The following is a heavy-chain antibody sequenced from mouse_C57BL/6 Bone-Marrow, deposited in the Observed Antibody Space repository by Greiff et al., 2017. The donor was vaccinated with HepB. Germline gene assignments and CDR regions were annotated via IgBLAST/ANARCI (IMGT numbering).Heavy chain of an antibody. CDR1: GFTFSDYG. CDR2: ISSGGSTI. Sequence: DVKLVESGGGLVKPGGSLKLSCAASGFTFSDYGMHWVRQAPEKGLEWVAYISSGGSTIYYADTVKGRFTISRDNAKNTLFLQMTSLRSEDTAMYYCARGSYYDYDYYAMDYWGQGTSVTVSS. J-gene: IGHJ4*01. D-gene: IGHD2-4*01. CDR3: ARGSYYDYDYYAMDY. V-gene: IGHV5-17*01.